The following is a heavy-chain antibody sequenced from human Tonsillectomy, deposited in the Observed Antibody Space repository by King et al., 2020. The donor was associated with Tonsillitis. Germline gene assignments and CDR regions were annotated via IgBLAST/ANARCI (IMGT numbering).Heavy chain of an antibody. CDR3: AKDTELSGSYSRFDY. D-gene: IGHD1-26*01. CDR2: ISWNSGSI. Sequence: VQLVESGGGLVQPGRSLRLSCAASGFTFDDYAMHWVRHAPGKGLEWVSGISWNSGSIGYADSVKGRFTISRDNAKNSLYLQMNSLRAEDTALYYCAKDTELSGSYSRFDYWGQGTLGTVSS. CDR1: GFTFDDYA. J-gene: IGHJ4*02. V-gene: IGHV3-9*01.